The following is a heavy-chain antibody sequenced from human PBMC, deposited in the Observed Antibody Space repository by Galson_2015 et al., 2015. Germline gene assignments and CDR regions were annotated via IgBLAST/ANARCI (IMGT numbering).Heavy chain of an antibody. D-gene: IGHD3-22*01. J-gene: IGHJ4*02. CDR3: TTGPDYDSSGALIR. V-gene: IGHV3-15*01. CDR2: IKSKTDGGTT. Sequence: SLRLSCAASGFTFSNAWMSWVRQAPGKGLEWVGRIKSKTDGGTTDYAAPVKGRFTISRDDSKNTLYLQMNSLKTEDTAVYYCTTGPDYDSSGALIRWGQGTLVTVSS. CDR1: GFTFSNAW.